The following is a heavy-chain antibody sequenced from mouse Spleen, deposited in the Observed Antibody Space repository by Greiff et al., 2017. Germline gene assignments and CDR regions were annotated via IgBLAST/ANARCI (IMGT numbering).Heavy chain of an antibody. D-gene: IGHD1-1*01. CDR1: GFTFSSYA. Sequence: EVKLMESGGGLVKPGGSLKLSCAASGFTFSSYAMSWVRQTPEKRLEWVATISSGGSYTYYPDSVKGRFTISRDNAKNTLYLQMSSLRSEDTAMYYCARGDYYGREAMDYWGQGTSVTVSS. CDR3: ARGDYYGREAMDY. V-gene: IGHV5-9-1*01. J-gene: IGHJ4*01. CDR2: ISSGGSYT.